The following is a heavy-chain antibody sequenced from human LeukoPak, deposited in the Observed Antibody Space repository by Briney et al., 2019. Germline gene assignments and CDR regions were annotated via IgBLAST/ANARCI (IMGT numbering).Heavy chain of an antibody. CDR3: ASKLRSGWYSLDY. D-gene: IGHD6-19*01. V-gene: IGHV4-59*08. CDR2: IYYSGST. Sequence: SETLFLTCTVSGGSISSYYWSWIRQPPGKGLEWIGYIYYSGSTNYNPSLKSRVTISVDTSKNQFSLKLSSVTAADTAVYYCASKLRSGWYSLDYWGQGTLVTVSS. J-gene: IGHJ4*02. CDR1: GGSISSYY.